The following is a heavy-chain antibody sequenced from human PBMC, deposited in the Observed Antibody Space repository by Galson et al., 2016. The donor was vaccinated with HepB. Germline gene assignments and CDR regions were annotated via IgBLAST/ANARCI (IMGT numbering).Heavy chain of an antibody. CDR2: INHSGIT. Sequence: SETLSLTCAVYGETFNSYSWTWIRQPPAKGLEWIGEINHSGITNYNPSLKSRVTISVDTSKNQFSLKLNSVTATDTAVYFCARNNSDYEGALDVWGQGTTVTVSS. CDR3: ARNNSDYEGALDV. J-gene: IGHJ6*02. CDR1: GETFNSYS. D-gene: IGHD4/OR15-4a*01. V-gene: IGHV4-34*01.